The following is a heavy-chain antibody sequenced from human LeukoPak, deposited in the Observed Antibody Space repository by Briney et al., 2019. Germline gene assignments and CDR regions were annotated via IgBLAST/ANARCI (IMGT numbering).Heavy chain of an antibody. J-gene: IGHJ6*03. CDR1: GFPFDDYT. CDR2: ISWDGGST. Sequence: GGSLLLSCAASGFPFDDYTMHWVRPAPGKGLEWVSLISWDGGSTYYADSVKDRFTITRDNSKNSLYLQINSLRTEDTALYYCAKAGYCSSTSCRDYYYMAVWGKGTTVTVSS. CDR3: AKAGYCSSTSCRDYYYMAV. V-gene: IGHV3-43*01. D-gene: IGHD2-2*01.